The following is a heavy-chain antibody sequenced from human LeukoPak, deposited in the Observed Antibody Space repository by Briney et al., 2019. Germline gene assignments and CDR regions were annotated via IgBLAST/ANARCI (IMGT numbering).Heavy chain of an antibody. J-gene: IGHJ4*02. CDR1: GASISSYY. Sequence: KPSETLSLTCTVSGASISSYYWSWIRQPPGKGLECIGYIYYSGYTTYNPSLKSRVTISLDTSRNKFSLKLSSVTAADTAVYYCARGQVYFDYWGQGTLVTVSS. CDR3: ARGQVYFDY. CDR2: IYYSGYT. V-gene: IGHV4-59*01.